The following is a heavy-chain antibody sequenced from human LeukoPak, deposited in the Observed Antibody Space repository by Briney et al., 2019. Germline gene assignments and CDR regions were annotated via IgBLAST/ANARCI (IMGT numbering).Heavy chain of an antibody. CDR2: MNPNSGNT. Sequence: ASVKVSCKASGYTFTSYDINWVRQATGQGLEWMGWMNPNSGNTGYAQKFQGRVTMTRNTSISTAYMELSSLRSEDTAVYYCARQGGSYLTVDYWGQGTLVTVSS. D-gene: IGHD1-26*01. CDR3: ARQGGSYLTVDY. V-gene: IGHV1-8*01. CDR1: GYTFTSYD. J-gene: IGHJ4*02.